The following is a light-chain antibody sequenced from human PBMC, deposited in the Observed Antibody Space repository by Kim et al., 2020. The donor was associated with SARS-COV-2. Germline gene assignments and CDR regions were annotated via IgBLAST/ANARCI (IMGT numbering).Light chain of an antibody. CDR2: GNS. Sequence: QRVTISCTGSSSNIGAGYDVNWYQQLPGIAPKLLIYGNSNRPSGVPDRFSGSKSGTSASLAITGLQAEDEADYYCQSYDSSLSAVVFGGGTQLTVL. V-gene: IGLV1-40*01. CDR1: SSNIGAGYD. J-gene: IGLJ2*01. CDR3: QSYDSSLSAVV.